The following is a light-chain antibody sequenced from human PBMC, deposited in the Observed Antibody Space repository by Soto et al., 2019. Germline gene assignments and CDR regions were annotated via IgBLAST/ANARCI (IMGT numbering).Light chain of an antibody. J-gene: IGLJ3*02. V-gene: IGLV2-8*01. Sequence: QSALTQPPSASGSPGQSVTISCTGTSSDVGSYNSVSWYQQHPGKAPKLLIYEVTKRPSGVPTRFSGSKSGNTASLTVAGRQAEDEADYYCSSYAGVNNLGVFGGGTKVIVL. CDR3: SSYAGVNNLGV. CDR2: EVT. CDR1: SSDVGSYNS.